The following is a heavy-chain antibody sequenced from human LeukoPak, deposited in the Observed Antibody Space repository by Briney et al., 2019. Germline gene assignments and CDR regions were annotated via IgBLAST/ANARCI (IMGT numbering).Heavy chain of an antibody. CDR2: INPSGGST. Sequence: ASVKVSCKASGYTFTRYYMHWVPQAPGQGLEWMGIINPSGGSTSYAQKFQGRVTMTRDTSTSTVYMELSRLRSDDTAVYYCARLRYDSSGYYYWGQGTLVTVSS. CDR1: GYTFTRYY. D-gene: IGHD3-22*01. J-gene: IGHJ4*02. V-gene: IGHV1-46*01. CDR3: ARLRYDSSGYYY.